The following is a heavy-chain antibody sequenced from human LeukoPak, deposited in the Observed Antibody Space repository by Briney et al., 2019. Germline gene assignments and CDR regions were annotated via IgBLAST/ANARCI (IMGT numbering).Heavy chain of an antibody. CDR3: ARDGEIAVAGYYFDY. J-gene: IGHJ4*02. CDR2: INAGNGNT. Sequence: ASVKVSCKASGYTFTSYAMHWVRQAPGQRLEWMGWINAGNGNTKYSQKFQGRVTITRDTSASTAYMELSSLRSEDTAVYYCARDGEIAVAGYYFDYWGQGTLVTVSS. V-gene: IGHV1-3*01. D-gene: IGHD6-19*01. CDR1: GYTFTSYA.